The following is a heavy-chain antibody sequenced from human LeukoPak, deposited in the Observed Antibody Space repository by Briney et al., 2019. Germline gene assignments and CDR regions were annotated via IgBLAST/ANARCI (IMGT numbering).Heavy chain of an antibody. CDR1: GFTFTNAW. CDR3: VRATAVAFDY. V-gene: IGHV3-23*01. J-gene: IGHJ4*02. Sequence: GGSLRLSCAASGFTFTNAWMSWVRQAPGKGLEWVSAISGSGGSTYYADSVKGRFTISRDNSKNTLYLQMNSLRAEDTAVYYCVRATAVAFDYWGQGTLVTVSS. CDR2: ISGSGGST. D-gene: IGHD4-23*01.